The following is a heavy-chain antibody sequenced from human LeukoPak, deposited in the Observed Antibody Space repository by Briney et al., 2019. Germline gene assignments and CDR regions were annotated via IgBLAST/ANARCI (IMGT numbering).Heavy chain of an antibody. Sequence: GGSLRLSCAASGFTFSSNALSWVRQAPGKGLEWVSGISGSGGSTNYADSVKGRFTISRDNSKNTLYLQMNSLRAEDTAVYYCAKLVGPTDYWGQGTLVTVSS. V-gene: IGHV3-23*01. CDR2: ISGSGGST. CDR1: GFTFSSNA. CDR3: AKLVGPTDY. D-gene: IGHD1-26*01. J-gene: IGHJ4*02.